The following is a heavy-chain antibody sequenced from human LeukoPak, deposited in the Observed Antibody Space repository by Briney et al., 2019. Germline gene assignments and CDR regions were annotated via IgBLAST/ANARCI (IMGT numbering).Heavy chain of an antibody. Sequence: PGGSLRLSCAASGFLFSSYSMNLVRQAPGKGLEWVSYISASGSNIYYLDSVKGRFTVSRDNAMNSLFLQMDRPRAEDTAVYYCVRVKGTYFDFWGQGTLVTVSS. D-gene: IGHD1-1*01. J-gene: IGHJ4*02. CDR3: VRVKGTYFDF. V-gene: IGHV3-48*01. CDR1: GFLFSSYS. CDR2: ISASGSNI.